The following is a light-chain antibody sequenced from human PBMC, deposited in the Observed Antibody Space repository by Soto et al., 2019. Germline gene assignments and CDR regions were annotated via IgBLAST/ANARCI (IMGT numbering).Light chain of an antibody. J-gene: IGKJ1*01. V-gene: IGKV3-15*01. Sequence: EIVMTQSPDTLSLSPGERATLSCRASQGVTSYLAWFQQKPGQAPSLLIYGAFTRATGIPARFSGTGSGTEFTLTISSLQSEDFALYYCQQYNDWPLTFGQGTKVDI. CDR3: QQYNDWPLT. CDR2: GAF. CDR1: QGVTSY.